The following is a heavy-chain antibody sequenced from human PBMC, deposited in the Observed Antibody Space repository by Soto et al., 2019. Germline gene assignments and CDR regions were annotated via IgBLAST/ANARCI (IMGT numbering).Heavy chain of an antibody. V-gene: IGHV3-30*04. J-gene: IGHJ3*02. CDR3: ARDQITMIVVVSDAFDI. D-gene: IGHD3-22*01. Sequence: QVQLVESGGGVVQAGRSLRLSCAASGFTFSSYAMHWVRQAPGKGLEWVAGLSYDGSHKYADSVKGRFTISRDNSKNTVYLQMNSLRPEDTAVYYCARDQITMIVVVSDAFDIWCQGTMVTVSS. CDR1: GFTFSSYA. CDR2: LSYDGSHK.